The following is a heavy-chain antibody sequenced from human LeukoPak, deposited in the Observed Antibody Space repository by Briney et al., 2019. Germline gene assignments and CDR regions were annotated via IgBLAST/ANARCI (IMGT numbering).Heavy chain of an antibody. CDR3: AREGGGPSGPLDY. J-gene: IGHJ4*02. CDR1: GVIVSINY. D-gene: IGHD3-3*01. Sequence: GGSLRLSCAASGVIVSINYMTWVRQAPGTGLEWVSFIYGGGGTYYADSVKGRFTISRDNSKNTLYLQMNSLRAEDTAVYYCAREGGGPSGPLDYWGQGTLVTVSS. V-gene: IGHV3-66*01. CDR2: IYGGGGT.